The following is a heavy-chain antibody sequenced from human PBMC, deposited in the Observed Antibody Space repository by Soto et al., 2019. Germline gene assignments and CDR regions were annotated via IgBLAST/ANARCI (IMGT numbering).Heavy chain of an antibody. Sequence: EVQLLESGGGLVQPGGSLRLSCAASGFTFSSYAMSWVRQAPGKGLEWVSAISGSGGSTYYADSVKGRFTISRDNSKNTLYLQMNSLRAEDTAVYYCAKERHSGYYPPDGYFDYWGQGTLVTVSS. CDR1: GFTFSSYA. J-gene: IGHJ4*02. CDR3: AKERHSGYYPPDGYFDY. V-gene: IGHV3-23*01. CDR2: ISGSGGST. D-gene: IGHD5-12*01.